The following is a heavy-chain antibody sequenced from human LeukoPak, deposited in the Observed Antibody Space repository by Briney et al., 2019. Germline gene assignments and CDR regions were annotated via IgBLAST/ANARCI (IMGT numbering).Heavy chain of an antibody. V-gene: IGHV4-59*08. CDR1: GGSISSYY. J-gene: IGHJ4*02. CDR3: ARQRDYYDSSGYPGFDY. CDR2: IYYSGST. D-gene: IGHD3-22*01. Sequence: SETLSLTCTVSGGSISSYYWSWIRQPPGKGLEWIGYIYYSGSTNYNPSLKSRVTISVDTSKNQFSLKLSSVTAADTAVYYCARQRDYYDSSGYPGFDYWGQGTLVTVSS.